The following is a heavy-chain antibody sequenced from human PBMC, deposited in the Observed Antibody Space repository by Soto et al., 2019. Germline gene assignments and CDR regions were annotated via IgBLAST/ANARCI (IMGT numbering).Heavy chain of an antibody. CDR1: GYSFTSYW. D-gene: IGHD1-1*01. V-gene: IGHV5-51*01. Sequence: PGESLKISCKGSGYSFTSYWIGWVRQMPGKGLEWMGIIYPGDSDTRYSPSFQGQVTISADRSISTAYLQWSSLSASDTAMYYCARHGKFSAMTNFFDSWGQRTPVTVSS. CDR2: IYPGDSDT. CDR3: ARHGKFSAMTNFFDS. J-gene: IGHJ4*02.